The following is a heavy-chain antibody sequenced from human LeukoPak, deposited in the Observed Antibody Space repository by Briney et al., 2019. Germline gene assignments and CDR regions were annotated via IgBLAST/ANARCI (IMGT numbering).Heavy chain of an antibody. Sequence: ASVKVSCKASGYTFTSYGISWVRQAPGQGLEWMGWISAYNGNTNYAQKLQGRVTMTTDTSTSTAYMELRSLRSEDTAVYYCARVQVVPAAMGILDYWAREPWSPSPQ. V-gene: IGHV1-18*01. J-gene: IGHJ4*02. CDR2: ISAYNGNT. CDR3: ARVQVVPAAMGILDY. D-gene: IGHD2-2*01. CDR1: GYTFTSYG.